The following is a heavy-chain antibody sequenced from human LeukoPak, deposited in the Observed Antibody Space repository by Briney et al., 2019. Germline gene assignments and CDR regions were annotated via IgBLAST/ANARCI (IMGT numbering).Heavy chain of an antibody. CDR3: ARDKQYVFDV. CDR2: ISTSKGNT. J-gene: IGHJ3*01. V-gene: IGHV1-18*01. CDR1: GYSFTSFG. Sequence: ASVKVSCKASGYSFTSFGISWVRQAPEQGLEWMGWISTSKGNTIYAQKFQDRVIMTRDTSTSTAYMELRRLRSDDTAVYYCARDKQYVFDVWGQGTRVTVSP. D-gene: IGHD6-19*01.